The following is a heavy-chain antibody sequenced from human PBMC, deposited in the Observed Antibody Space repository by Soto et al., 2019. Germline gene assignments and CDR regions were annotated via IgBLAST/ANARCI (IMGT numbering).Heavy chain of an antibody. D-gene: IGHD5-18*01. CDR2: IIPMFGTA. V-gene: IGHV1-69*12. J-gene: IGHJ4*02. CDR1: GGTFSTYA. Sequence: QVQLVQSGAEVKKPESSVKVSCKAPGGTFSTYAISWVRQAPGQGLEWMGGIIPMFGTANYAQRFQDRVTITADESTTTVYMELSNLRPEDTAVYFCASGIQLWLRRINNGYSGWGQGTLVTVSS. CDR3: ASGIQLWLRRINNGYSG.